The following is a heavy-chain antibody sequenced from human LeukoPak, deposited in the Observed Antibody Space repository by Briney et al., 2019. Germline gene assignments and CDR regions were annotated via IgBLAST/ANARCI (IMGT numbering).Heavy chain of an antibody. Sequence: PSQTLSLTCAVSGDSISGGGYSWSWIRQPPGKGLEWIGYIYHGGSAYYSPSLKSRANISVDKSKNQFSLKLSSVTAADTAVHYCARYFSGGQFKWFDPWGQGTLVTVSS. CDR3: ARYFSGGQFKWFDP. J-gene: IGHJ5*02. CDR2: IYHGGSA. D-gene: IGHD1-26*01. CDR1: GDSISGGGYS. V-gene: IGHV4-30-2*01.